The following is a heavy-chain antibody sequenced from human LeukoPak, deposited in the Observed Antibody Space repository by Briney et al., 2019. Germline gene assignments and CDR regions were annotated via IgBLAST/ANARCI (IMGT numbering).Heavy chain of an antibody. CDR2: VIPPLNIP. Sequence: GASVKVSCKASGDSLNTYAINWVRQAPGQGLEWMGRVIPPLNIPHYAQKFQDRITITAETSSNTSYLELRSLTSDDTAVYYCARAPHYSASSGYNWFHPWGQGSQATVSS. J-gene: IGHJ5*02. D-gene: IGHD3-22*01. CDR1: GDSLNTYA. V-gene: IGHV1-69*04. CDR3: ARAPHYSASSGYNWFHP.